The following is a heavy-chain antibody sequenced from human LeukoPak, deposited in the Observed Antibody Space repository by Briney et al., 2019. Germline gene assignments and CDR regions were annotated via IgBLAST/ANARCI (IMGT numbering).Heavy chain of an antibody. D-gene: IGHD2-2*01. CDR2: ISGSGGST. Sequence: GGSLRLSCAASRFTFSSYAMSWVRQAPGKGLEWVSAISGSGGSTYYADSVKGRFTISRDNSKNTLYLQMNSLRAEDTAVYYCAKYQGFYYYYGMDVWGQGTTVTVSS. CDR3: AKYQGFYYYYGMDV. CDR1: RFTFSSYA. V-gene: IGHV3-23*01. J-gene: IGHJ6*02.